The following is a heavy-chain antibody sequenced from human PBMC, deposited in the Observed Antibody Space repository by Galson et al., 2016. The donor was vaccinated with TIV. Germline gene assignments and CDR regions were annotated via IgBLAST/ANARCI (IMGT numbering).Heavy chain of an antibody. CDR1: GFRFNSYA. V-gene: IGHV3-23*01. D-gene: IGHD5-18*01. CDR3: AKDRQWIPSSLDY. Sequence: SLRLSCAASGFRFNSYAMNWVRQAPGKGLEWVSSIGGTGGSTSYADSVKGRFTISRASYKDTVYLQMNSLRAEDTAIYFCAKDRQWIPSSLDYWGQGILVTVSS. CDR2: IGGTGGST. J-gene: IGHJ4*02.